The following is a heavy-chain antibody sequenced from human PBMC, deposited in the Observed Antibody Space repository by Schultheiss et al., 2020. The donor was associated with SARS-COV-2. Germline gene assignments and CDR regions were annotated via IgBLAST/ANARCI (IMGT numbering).Heavy chain of an antibody. D-gene: IGHD2-2*01. CDR1: GYTFTSYA. CDR3: ARGAAYCSSTSCYAGRYRN. V-gene: IGHV1-2*02. J-gene: IGHJ4*02. Sequence: ASVKVSCKASGYTFTSYAMHWVRQAPGQRLEWMGWINPNSGGTNYAQKFQGRVTMTRDTSISKAYMELRSLRSDDTAVYYCARGAAYCSSTSCYAGRYRNWGQGTLVTVSS. CDR2: INPNSGGT.